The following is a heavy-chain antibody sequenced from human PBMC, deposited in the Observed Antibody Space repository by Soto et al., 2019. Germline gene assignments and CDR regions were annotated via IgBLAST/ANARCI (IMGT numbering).Heavy chain of an antibody. CDR2: IVVGSGNT. CDR3: ARDDEHGSNCDLAY. CDR1: GFTFTNSA. D-gene: IGHD1-26*01. Sequence: GASVKVSCKASGFTFTNSAVQWVRQARGQRLEWIGWIVVGSGNTNYAQKFQERVTITRDMSTSTAYMELSSLRPEDTAVYYCARDDEHGSNCDLAYWGQGALVTVSS. J-gene: IGHJ4*02. V-gene: IGHV1-58*01.